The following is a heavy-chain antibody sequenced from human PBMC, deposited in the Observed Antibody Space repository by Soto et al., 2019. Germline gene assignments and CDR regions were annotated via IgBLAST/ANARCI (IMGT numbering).Heavy chain of an antibody. Sequence: QLQLQESGSGLVKPSQTLSLTCAVSGGSISSGGYSWSWIRQPPGKGLEWIGYIYHSGSTYYIPSLKSRVTISVDRSKNQFSLKLSSVTAADTAVYYCARGFTVTTPGWFDPWGQGTLVTVSS. CDR1: GGSISSGGYS. CDR2: IYHSGST. J-gene: IGHJ5*02. V-gene: IGHV4-30-2*01. CDR3: ARGFTVTTPGWFDP. D-gene: IGHD4-17*01.